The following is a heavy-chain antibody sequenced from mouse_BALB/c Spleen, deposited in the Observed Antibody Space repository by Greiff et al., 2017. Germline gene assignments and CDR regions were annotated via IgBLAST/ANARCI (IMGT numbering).Heavy chain of an antibody. D-gene: IGHD4-1*01. CDR2: IRNKANGYTT. J-gene: IGHJ4*01. CDR1: GFTFTDYY. CDR3: ARDMNWVDY. Sequence: VQRVESGGGLVQPGGSLRLSCATSGFTFTDYYMSWVRQPPGKALEWLGFIRNKANGYTTEYSASVKGRFTISRDNSQSILYLQINTLRAEDSATYYCARDMNWVDYWGQGTSVTVSS. V-gene: IGHV7-3*02.